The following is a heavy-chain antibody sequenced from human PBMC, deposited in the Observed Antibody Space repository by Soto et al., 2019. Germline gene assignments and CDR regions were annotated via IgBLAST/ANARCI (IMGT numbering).Heavy chain of an antibody. CDR1: GCTFSSYA. CDR2: IIPNFGTA. Sequence: SVKVSCKASGCTFSSYAISWVRQAPGQGLEWMGGIIPNFGTANYAQKFQGRVTITTDKSTSTAYMELSNLRSEDPAVYYCARGPNPNDRPDYWGQGTLVTVSS. J-gene: IGHJ4*02. V-gene: IGHV1-69*05. CDR3: ARGPNPNDRPDY. D-gene: IGHD1-1*01.